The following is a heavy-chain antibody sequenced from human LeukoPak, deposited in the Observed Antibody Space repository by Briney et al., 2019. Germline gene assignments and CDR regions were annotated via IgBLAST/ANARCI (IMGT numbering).Heavy chain of an antibody. J-gene: IGHJ6*03. CDR1: GGSFSGYY. D-gene: IGHD4-17*01. V-gene: IGHV4-34*01. Sequence: SETLSLTCAVYGGSFSGYYWSWIRQPPGKGLEWIGEINHSGSTNYNPSLKSRVTISVDTSKNQFSLKLSSVTAADTAVYYCARASYGDYPFWYYYYMDVWGKGTTVTVSS. CDR3: ARASYGDYPFWYYYYMDV. CDR2: INHSGST.